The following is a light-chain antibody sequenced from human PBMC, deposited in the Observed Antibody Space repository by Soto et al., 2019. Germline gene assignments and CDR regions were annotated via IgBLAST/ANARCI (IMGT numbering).Light chain of an antibody. V-gene: IGLV2-8*01. CDR2: EVS. Sequence: QSALTQPPSASGSPGQSVTISCTGTSSDVGGYNYVSWYQQHPGKAPKLMIYEVSKRPSGVPDRFSGSKSGNTASLTVSGVQAADEVDDYCSSYASSNNIPDVFGAGTKVTVL. CDR1: SSDVGGYNY. CDR3: SSYASSNNIPDV. J-gene: IGLJ1*01.